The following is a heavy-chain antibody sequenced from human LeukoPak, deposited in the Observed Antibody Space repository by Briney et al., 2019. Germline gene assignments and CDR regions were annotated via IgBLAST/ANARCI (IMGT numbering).Heavy chain of an antibody. CDR1: GGSISSSSYY. V-gene: IGHV4-39*07. Sequence: PSETLSLTCTVSGGSISSSSYYWGWIRQPPGKGLEWIGSIYYSGSTYYNPSLKSRVTISVDTSKNQFSLKLSSVTAADTAVYYCARVRRTYGDAFDIWGQGTMVTVSS. CDR2: IYYSGST. D-gene: IGHD4-17*01. CDR3: ARVRRTYGDAFDI. J-gene: IGHJ3*02.